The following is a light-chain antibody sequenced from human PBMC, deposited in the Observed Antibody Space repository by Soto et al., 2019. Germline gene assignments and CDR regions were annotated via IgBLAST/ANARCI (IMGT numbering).Light chain of an antibody. V-gene: IGKV3-15*01. CDR3: QHYFNWPYT. CDR1: QSVTSN. J-gene: IGKJ2*01. Sequence: EIVMTQSPATLSVSPGERATLSCRASQSVTSNLACYQQKPGRAPRLLIYGASTRATGIPARFSGSGSGTESTLTISNLQSEDFALYYCQHYFNWPYTFGQGTKVDIK. CDR2: GAS.